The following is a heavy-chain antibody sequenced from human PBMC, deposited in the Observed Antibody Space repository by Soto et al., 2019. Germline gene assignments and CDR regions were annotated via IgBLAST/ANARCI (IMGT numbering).Heavy chain of an antibody. CDR2: ISTKTGAT. J-gene: IGHJ4*02. CDR1: GYIFTGNY. D-gene: IGHD5-12*01. Sequence: QVQLVQSGADVRKPGASVKVSCKASGYIFTGNYIHWVRHDPGQGLEWMGWISTKTGATHYTQQFQGRVTMTRDTSINKVYMDLSGLRPDDTAVYYCARWEVDAAGAHFDYLGQRTLVTVSS. V-gene: IGHV1-2*02. CDR3: ARWEVDAAGAHFDY.